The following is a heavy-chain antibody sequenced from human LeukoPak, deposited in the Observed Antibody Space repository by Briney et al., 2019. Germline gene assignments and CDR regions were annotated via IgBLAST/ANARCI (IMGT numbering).Heavy chain of an antibody. J-gene: IGHJ4*02. Sequence: ASVKVSCKASGYTFTGYYMHWVRQAPGQGLEWMGWIKPNSGGTNYAQKFQGRVTMTRDTSISTAYMELSRLRSDDTAVYYCARVERKGAIVATILGYWGQGTLVTVSS. CDR1: GYTFTGYY. V-gene: IGHV1-2*02. D-gene: IGHD5-12*01. CDR2: IKPNSGGT. CDR3: ARVERKGAIVATILGY.